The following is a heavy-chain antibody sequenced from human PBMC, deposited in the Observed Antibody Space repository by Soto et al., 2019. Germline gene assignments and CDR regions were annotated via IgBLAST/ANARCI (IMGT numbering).Heavy chain of an antibody. V-gene: IGHV4-38-2*01. CDR2: IYHTGNT. J-gene: IGHJ3*02. Sequence: SETLSLTCAVSGYSISRGFYWGWIRQSPGKVLEWIGSIYHTGNTYYNASLRSRVTISVDTSKNQFSLKLTSVTAADTAVYYCARNKMYYVKSGNYSLDGFDIWGQGTMVNVSS. CDR3: ARNKMYYVKSGNYSLDGFDI. D-gene: IGHD3-22*01. CDR1: GYSISRGFY.